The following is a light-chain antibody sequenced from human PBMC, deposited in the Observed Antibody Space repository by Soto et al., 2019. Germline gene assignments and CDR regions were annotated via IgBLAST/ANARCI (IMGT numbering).Light chain of an antibody. CDR1: QGISSW. CDR3: QQYVSYSPT. Sequence: DIQLTHSRRAESGYVEVRVAISWLASQGISSWLAWYQQKPGKAPKLLIYDASSLESGVPSMFSGIGSGTEFTVAFCSLQPDDFATYCGQQYVSYSPTFGDGTKVDIK. J-gene: IGKJ1*01. V-gene: IGKV1-5*01. CDR2: DAS.